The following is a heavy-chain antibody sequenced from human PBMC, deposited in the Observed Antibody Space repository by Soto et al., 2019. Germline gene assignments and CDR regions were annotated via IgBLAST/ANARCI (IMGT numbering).Heavy chain of an antibody. Sequence: QVQLQESGPGLVKPSETLSVACTVSGGSISPYFWSWIRQPPGKGLEWFGNIHYSGRTDYNPSLKSRVTISVDRSTNQFSLKVTSMTAADTAVYYCAKGGTSSLPFDYWGQGTLVTVSS. D-gene: IGHD2-2*01. CDR2: IHYSGRT. J-gene: IGHJ4*02. CDR3: AKGGTSSLPFDY. V-gene: IGHV4-59*01. CDR1: GGSISPYF.